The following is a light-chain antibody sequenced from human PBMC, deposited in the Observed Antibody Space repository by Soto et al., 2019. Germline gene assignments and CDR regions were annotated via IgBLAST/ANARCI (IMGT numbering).Light chain of an antibody. V-gene: IGKV1-9*01. CDR3: HHYDDSPPFT. J-gene: IGKJ3*01. CDR1: QGISSY. Sequence: DIQLTQSPSFLSASVGDRVTITCRASQGISSYLAWYQQKPGKAPKLLIYAASTLQSGVPSRFSGSGSGTEFTLTITRLEPEDFAVYYCHHYDDSPPFTFGPGT. CDR2: AAS.